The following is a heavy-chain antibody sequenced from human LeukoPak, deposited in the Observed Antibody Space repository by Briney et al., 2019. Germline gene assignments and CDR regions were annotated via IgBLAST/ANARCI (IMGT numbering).Heavy chain of an antibody. J-gene: IGHJ5*02. CDR1: GFTFRNAW. CDR3: ARSDWFDP. D-gene: IGHD3-3*01. V-gene: IGHV3-74*01. Sequence: GGSLRLSCAVSGFTFRNAWMHWVRQAPGKGLVWVSRIKGDGSITVYADSVKGRFTISRDNAKNTLYLQMNSLRVEDTAVYYCARSDWFDPWGQGTLVTVSS. CDR2: IKGDGSIT.